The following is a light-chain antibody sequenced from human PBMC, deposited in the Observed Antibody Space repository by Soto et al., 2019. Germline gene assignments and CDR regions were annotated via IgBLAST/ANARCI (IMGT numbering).Light chain of an antibody. CDR1: QGISTY. CDR3: RQRYSTTCT. Sequence: DIQLTHSPASLSPSLGDRVTITYRASQGISTYFKSYQQKTGKAPTILLYDGSSLQSGVPSRLSGSGSETDFTITISSLQAEDFATDSCRQRYSTTCTFGQGTKVDIK. CDR2: DGS. J-gene: IGKJ1*01. V-gene: IGKV1-39*01.